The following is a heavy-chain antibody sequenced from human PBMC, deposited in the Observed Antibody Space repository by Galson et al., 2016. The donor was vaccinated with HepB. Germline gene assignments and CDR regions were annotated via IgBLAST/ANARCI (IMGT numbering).Heavy chain of an antibody. CDR2: IYSGGST. J-gene: IGHJ4*02. D-gene: IGHD6-6*01. Sequence: SLRLSCAASGFSVSSNYMSWVRQAPGKGLEWVSVIYSGGSTYYADSVKGRFTISRHNSKNTLYLQTNSLKAEDTAVYYCALGHISASEFDYWGQGTLVTVSP. CDR1: GFSVSSNY. CDR3: ALGHISASEFDY. V-gene: IGHV3-53*04.